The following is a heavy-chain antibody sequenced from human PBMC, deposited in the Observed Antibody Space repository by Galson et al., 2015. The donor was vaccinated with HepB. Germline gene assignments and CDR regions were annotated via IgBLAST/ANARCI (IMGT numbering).Heavy chain of an antibody. CDR3: ARDRNYYDSSGYFEYRSPHAFDI. CDR1: GFTFSSYS. CDR2: ISSSSSYI. J-gene: IGHJ3*02. Sequence: SLRLSCAASGFTFSSYSMNWVRQAPGKGLEWVSSISSSSSYIYYADSVKGRFTISRDNAKNSLYLQMNSLRAEDTAVYYCARDRNYYDSSGYFEYRSPHAFDIWGQGTMVTVSS. V-gene: IGHV3-21*01. D-gene: IGHD3-22*01.